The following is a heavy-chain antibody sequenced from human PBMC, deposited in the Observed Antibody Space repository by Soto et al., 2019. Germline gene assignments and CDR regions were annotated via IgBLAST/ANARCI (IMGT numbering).Heavy chain of an antibody. Sequence: GGSLRLSCAASGFTFSSYGMHWVRQAPGKGLEWVAVISYDGSNKYYADSVKGRFTISRDNSKNTLYLQMNSLRAEDTAVYYCVTSQRYFDYWGQGTLVTVSS. J-gene: IGHJ4*02. V-gene: IGHV3-30*03. CDR2: ISYDGSNK. CDR1: GFTFSSYG. CDR3: VTSQRYFDY. D-gene: IGHD1-1*01.